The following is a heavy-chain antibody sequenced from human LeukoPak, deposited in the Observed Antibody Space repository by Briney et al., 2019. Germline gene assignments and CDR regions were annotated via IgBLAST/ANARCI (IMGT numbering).Heavy chain of an antibody. CDR2: IYYSGST. D-gene: IGHD6-13*01. CDR1: GGSISSYY. V-gene: IGHV4-59*08. J-gene: IGHJ5*02. Sequence: SVTLSLTCTVSGGSISSYYWSWIRQPPGKGLEWIGYIYYSGSTNYNPSLKSRVTISVDTSKNQFSLKLSSVTAADTAVYYCARQVISSWYLWNWFDPWGQGTLVTVSS. CDR3: ARQVISSWYLWNWFDP.